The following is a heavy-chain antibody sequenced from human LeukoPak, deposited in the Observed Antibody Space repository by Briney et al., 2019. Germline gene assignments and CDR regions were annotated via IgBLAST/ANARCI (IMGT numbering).Heavy chain of an antibody. V-gene: IGHV3-23*01. Sequence: GGSLRLSCAASNFTFSSYAMSWVRQAPGKGLEWVSAISGSGGSTYYADSVKGRFTISRDNSKNTLYLQMNSLRAEDTAVYYCAKVPIVVVPAADLNWFDPWGQGTLVTVSS. CDR1: NFTFSSYA. CDR3: AKVPIVVVPAADLNWFDP. J-gene: IGHJ5*02. CDR2: ISGSGGST. D-gene: IGHD2-2*01.